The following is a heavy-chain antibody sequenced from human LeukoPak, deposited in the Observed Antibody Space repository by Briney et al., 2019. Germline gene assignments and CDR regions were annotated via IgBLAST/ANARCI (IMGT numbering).Heavy chain of an antibody. CDR3: ASSYYGSGSYSPYYYYYGMDV. CDR1: GGSISSYY. D-gene: IGHD3-10*01. J-gene: IGHJ6*02. V-gene: IGHV4-59*01. Sequence: PSETLSLTCTVSGGSISSYYWSWIRQPPGKGLEWIGYIYYSGSTNYNPSLKSRVTISVDTSKNQFSLKLSSVTAADTAVYYCASSYYGSGSYSPYYYYYGMDVWGQGTTVTVPS. CDR2: IYYSGST.